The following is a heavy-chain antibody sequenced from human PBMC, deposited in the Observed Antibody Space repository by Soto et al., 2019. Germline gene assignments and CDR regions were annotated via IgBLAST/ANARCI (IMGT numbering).Heavy chain of an antibody. Sequence: SETLSLTCTVSGGSISSYYWSWIRQPLGKGLEWIGYIYYSGSTHYNPSLNSRVTLSVDTSKNQFSLKLSSVTTADTAVYHCARVDLTGTTFDYWGLGILVTVSS. J-gene: IGHJ4*02. CDR3: ARVDLTGTTFDY. D-gene: IGHD3-10*01. V-gene: IGHV4-59*08. CDR2: IYYSGST. CDR1: GGSISSYY.